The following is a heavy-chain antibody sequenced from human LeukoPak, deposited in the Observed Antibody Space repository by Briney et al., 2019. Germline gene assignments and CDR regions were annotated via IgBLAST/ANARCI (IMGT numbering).Heavy chain of an antibody. CDR1: GGSISSSSYY. V-gene: IGHV4-39*01. CDR2: IYYSGST. J-gene: IGHJ4*02. D-gene: IGHD5-12*01. Sequence: ASETLSLTCTVSGGSISSSSYYWGWIRQPPGKGLAWIGSIYYSGSTYYNPSLKSRVTISVDTSKNQFSLKLSSVTAADTAVYYCARLVTTIRDLDYWGQGTLVTVSS. CDR3: ARLVTTIRDLDY.